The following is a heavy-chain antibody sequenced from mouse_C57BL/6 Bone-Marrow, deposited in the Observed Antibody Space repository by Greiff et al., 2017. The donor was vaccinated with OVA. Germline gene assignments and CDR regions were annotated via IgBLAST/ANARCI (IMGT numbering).Heavy chain of an antibody. CDR3: ARRTTCYAMDY. CDR2: ISGGGGNT. J-gene: IGHJ4*01. D-gene: IGHD1-1*01. CDR1: GFTFSSYT. Sequence: EVQVVESGGGLVKPGGSLKLSCAASGFTFSSYTMSWVRQTPEKRLEWVATISGGGGNTYYPDSVKGRFTISRDNAKNTLYLQMSSLRSEDTALYYCARRTTCYAMDYWGQGTSVTVSS. V-gene: IGHV5-9*01.